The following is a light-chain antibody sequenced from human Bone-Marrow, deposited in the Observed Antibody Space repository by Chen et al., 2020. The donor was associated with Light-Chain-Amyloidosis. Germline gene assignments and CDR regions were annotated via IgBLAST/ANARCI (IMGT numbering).Light chain of an antibody. J-gene: IGKJ2*01. V-gene: IGKV2-28*01. CDR3: MQALHTPYT. CDR2: LGS. Sequence: DIVMTQSPLSLPVTPGEPASISCRSSPSLLHSNGYNYLDWYLQKPGQSPQLLIYLGSNRASGVPDRFSGSGSGTDFTLRISRVEAEDVGVYYCMQALHTPYTFGQGTKLEIK. CDR1: PSLLHSNGYNY.